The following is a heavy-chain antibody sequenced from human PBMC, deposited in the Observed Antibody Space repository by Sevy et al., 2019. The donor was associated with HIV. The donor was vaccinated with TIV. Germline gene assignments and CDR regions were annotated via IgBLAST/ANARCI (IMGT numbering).Heavy chain of an antibody. CDR2: ISSSSSYI. Sequence: GGSLRLSCAASGFTFSSYSMNWVRQAPGKGLEWVSSISSSSSYIYYADSVKGRFTISRDNSKNSLYLQMNSLRAEDTAVYYCASDFHCGGGSCYDDYWGQGTLVTVSS. V-gene: IGHV3-21*01. CDR3: ASDFHCGGGSCYDDY. J-gene: IGHJ4*02. CDR1: GFTFSSYS. D-gene: IGHD2-15*01.